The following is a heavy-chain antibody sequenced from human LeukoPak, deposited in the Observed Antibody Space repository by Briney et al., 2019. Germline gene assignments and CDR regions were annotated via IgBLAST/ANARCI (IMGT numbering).Heavy chain of an antibody. V-gene: IGHV3-23*01. J-gene: IGHJ6*02. D-gene: IGHD3-3*01. CDR3: ARAGAYDFWSGYYSTGGMDV. CDR2: ISGGGVST. Sequence: HPGGSLRLSCSASGFTFSSYAMSWVRQAPGKGLEWVSTISGGGVSTYYADSVKGRFTISRDNAKNSLYLQMNSLRAEDTAVYYCARAGAYDFWSGYYSTGGMDVWGQGTTVTVSS. CDR1: GFTFSSYA.